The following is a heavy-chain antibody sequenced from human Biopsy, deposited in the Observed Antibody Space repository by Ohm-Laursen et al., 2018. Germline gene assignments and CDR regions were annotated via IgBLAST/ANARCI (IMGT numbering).Heavy chain of an antibody. CDR2: INHSGIT. Sequence: GTLSLTCAVSGESFNGNYWSWIRQTPGKGLEGIGEINHSGITNYNPSLKSRVTISVDTSKNQFSLKVRSVTAADTAVYYCVRGVDYYDPYHYYALDVWGQGTTVTVSS. J-gene: IGHJ6*02. CDR3: VRGVDYYDPYHYYALDV. D-gene: IGHD3-22*01. V-gene: IGHV4-34*01. CDR1: GESFNGNY.